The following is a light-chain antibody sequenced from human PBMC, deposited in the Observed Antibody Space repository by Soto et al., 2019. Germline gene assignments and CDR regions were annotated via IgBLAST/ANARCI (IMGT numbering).Light chain of an antibody. J-gene: IGKJ1*01. V-gene: IGKV1-5*01. CDR1: QTISGY. CDR2: AAS. Sequence: DIQMTQSPSSLSASVGDRFTITWRASQTISGYLNWYQQKPGKAPELLIYAASSLESGVPSTFSGSGSGTEFTLTISSLQPDDFATYYCQQYNHYSGTFGQGTKVDI. CDR3: QQYNHYSGT.